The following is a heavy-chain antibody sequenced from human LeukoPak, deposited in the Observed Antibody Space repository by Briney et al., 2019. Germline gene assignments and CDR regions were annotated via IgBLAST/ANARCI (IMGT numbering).Heavy chain of an antibody. CDR1: GFTFRNYG. J-gene: IGHJ1*01. CDR3: AKDLGSGTEYFHH. CDR2: IWYDGSNQ. Sequence: GGSLRLSCAASGFTFRNYGMHWVRQAPGKGLEGVAVIWYDGSNQHFADSVQGRFTISRDNSKNTLYLQMDSLRVEDTAVYYCAKDLGSGTEYFHHWGQGTMVTVSS. V-gene: IGHV3-33*06. D-gene: IGHD1-26*01.